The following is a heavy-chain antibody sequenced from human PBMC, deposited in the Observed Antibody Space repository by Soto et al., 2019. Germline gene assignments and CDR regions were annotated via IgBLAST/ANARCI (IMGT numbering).Heavy chain of an antibody. CDR2: ISYDGSNK. D-gene: IGHD6-19*01. Sequence: QVQLVESGGGVVQPGRSLRLSCAASGFTFSSYAMHWVRQAPGKGLEWVAVISYDGSNKYYADSVKGRFTISRDNSKNTLYLQMNSLRAEDTAVYYWARVFSSGWYTYFDYWGQGTLVTVSS. CDR1: GFTFSSYA. V-gene: IGHV3-30-3*01. J-gene: IGHJ4*02. CDR3: ARVFSSGWYTYFDY.